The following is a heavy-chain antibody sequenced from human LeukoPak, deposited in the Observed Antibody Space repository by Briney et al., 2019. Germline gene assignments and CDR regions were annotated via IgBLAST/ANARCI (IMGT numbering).Heavy chain of an antibody. Sequence: GGSLRLSCAASGFTFSSYGMSWVRQAPGKGLEWVSAISGSGGSTYYADSVKGRFTISRDNSKNTLYLQMNSLRAEDTAVYYCAKYLRGYSGSYDAFDIWGQGTMVTVSS. CDR2: ISGSGGST. J-gene: IGHJ3*02. CDR3: AKYLRGYSGSYDAFDI. D-gene: IGHD1-26*01. V-gene: IGHV3-23*01. CDR1: GFTFSSYG.